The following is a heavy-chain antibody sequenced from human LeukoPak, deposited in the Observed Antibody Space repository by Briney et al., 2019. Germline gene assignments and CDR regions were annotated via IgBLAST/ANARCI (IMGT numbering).Heavy chain of an antibody. Sequence: TGGSLRLSCAASGFTFSSYSMTWVRQAPGKGLEWVSYISGSSSPIYYADSVKGRVTISRDNAKDSLYLQMTSLRDEDTAVYYCARVSGSYYFDYWGQGTLVTVS. V-gene: IGHV3-48*02. CDR2: ISGSSSPI. D-gene: IGHD3-10*01. CDR1: GFTFSSYS. J-gene: IGHJ4*02. CDR3: ARVSGSYYFDY.